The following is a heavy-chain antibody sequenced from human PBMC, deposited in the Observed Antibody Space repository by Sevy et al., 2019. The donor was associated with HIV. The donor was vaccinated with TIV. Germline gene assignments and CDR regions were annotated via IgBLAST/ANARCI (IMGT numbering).Heavy chain of an antibody. CDR2: IIAVFGTT. D-gene: IGHD3-10*01. V-gene: IGHV1-69*13. Sequence: ASVKVSCKTSGGIFRSNAISWVRQAPGQGLEWMGGIIAVFGTTNYAQKFQGRVTVTADESRGTAYMELSSLGFEDTAVYYCARDKYYYISGSFDYWGQGTPVTVSS. CDR3: ARDKYYYISGSFDY. CDR1: GGIFRSNA. J-gene: IGHJ4*02.